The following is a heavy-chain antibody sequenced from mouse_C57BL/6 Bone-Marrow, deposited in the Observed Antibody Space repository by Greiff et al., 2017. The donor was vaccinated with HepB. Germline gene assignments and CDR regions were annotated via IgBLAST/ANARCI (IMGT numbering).Heavy chain of an antibody. D-gene: IGHD1-1*01. Sequence: QVQLQQSGPELVKPGASVKISCKASGYTFTDYYINWVQQRPGQGLEWIGWIFPGSGSTYYTEKFKGKATLTVDKSSSTAYMLLSSLTSEDSAVYVCARRIYYYGSSYGEDAMDYWGQGTSVTVSS. CDR1: GYTFTDYY. CDR3: ARRIYYYGSSYGEDAMDY. CDR2: IFPGSGST. V-gene: IGHV1-75*01. J-gene: IGHJ4*01.